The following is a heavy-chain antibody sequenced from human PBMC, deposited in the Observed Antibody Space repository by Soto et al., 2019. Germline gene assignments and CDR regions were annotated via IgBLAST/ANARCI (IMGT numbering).Heavy chain of an antibody. CDR2: ISGSGVSA. D-gene: IGHD5-18*01. Sequence: EVQLLESGGGLVQPGGSLRLSCAASGLTFSTYAMSWVRQAPGKGLEWVSAISGSGVSAYYADSVKGRFTISRDNSENTLYLQMNSLRAEDTGVYHCAKAQGIPTVGSGMDVWGQGTSVTVSS. V-gene: IGHV3-23*01. CDR3: AKAQGIPTVGSGMDV. CDR1: GLTFSTYA. J-gene: IGHJ6*02.